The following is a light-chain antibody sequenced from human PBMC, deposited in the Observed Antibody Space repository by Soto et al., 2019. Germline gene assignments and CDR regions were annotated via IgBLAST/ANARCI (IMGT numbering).Light chain of an antibody. CDR3: LLYLGGGIWV. Sequence: QAVVTQEPSFSVSPGGTVTLTCGLSSGPVFTSSYPNWYQQTPGQAPRTLIFNTNTRSSGVPDRFSGSILGDKAALTITGAQADDDSYYYCLLYLGGGIWVFGGGNQLTVL. V-gene: IGLV8-61*01. J-gene: IGLJ3*02. CDR2: NTN. CDR1: SGPVFTSSY.